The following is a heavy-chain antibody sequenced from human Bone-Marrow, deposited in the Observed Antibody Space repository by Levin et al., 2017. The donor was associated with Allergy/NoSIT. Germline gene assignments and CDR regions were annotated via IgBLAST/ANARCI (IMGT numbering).Heavy chain of an antibody. Sequence: LPGGSLRLSCAASGFTFSSYAMSWVRQAPGKGLEWVSAISGSGGSTYYADSVKGRFTISRDNSKNTLYLQMNSLRAEDTAVYYCAKRDYYDSSGYQFDYWGQGTLVTVSS. CDR1: GFTFSSYA. V-gene: IGHV3-23*01. CDR2: ISGSGGST. CDR3: AKRDYYDSSGYQFDY. D-gene: IGHD3-22*01. J-gene: IGHJ4*02.